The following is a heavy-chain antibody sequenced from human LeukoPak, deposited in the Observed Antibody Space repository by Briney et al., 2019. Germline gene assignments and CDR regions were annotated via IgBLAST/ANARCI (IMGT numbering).Heavy chain of an antibody. CDR2: IIPILGIA. CDR1: GGTFSSYA. CDR3: ARDRGYSYGSYFDY. Sequence: GSSVKVSCKASGGTFSSYAISWVRQAPGQGLEWMGRIIPILGIANYAQKFQGRVTITADKSTSTAYMELSSLSSEDTAVYYCARDRGYSYGSYFDYWGQGTLVTVSS. D-gene: IGHD5-18*01. J-gene: IGHJ4*02. V-gene: IGHV1-69*04.